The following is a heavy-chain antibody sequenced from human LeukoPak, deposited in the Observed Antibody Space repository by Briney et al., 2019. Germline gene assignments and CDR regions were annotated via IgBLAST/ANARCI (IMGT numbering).Heavy chain of an antibody. CDR1: GGSISSSSYY. CDR2: IYYSGST. CDR3: ARAYYDSSGYYSY. J-gene: IGHJ4*02. V-gene: IGHV4-39*07. Sequence: SETLSLTCTVSGGSISSSSYYWGWIRQPPGKGLERIGSIYYSGSTYYKPSLKSRVTISVDTSKNQFSLKLSSVTAADTAVYYCARAYYDSSGYYSYWGQGTLVTVSS. D-gene: IGHD3-22*01.